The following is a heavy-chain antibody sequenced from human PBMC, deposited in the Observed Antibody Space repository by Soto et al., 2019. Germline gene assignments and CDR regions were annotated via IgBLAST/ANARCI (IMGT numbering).Heavy chain of an antibody. J-gene: IGHJ4*02. V-gene: IGHV3-30*18. CDR3: AKKRGTREYPGGIDY. Sequence: QVQLVESGGGVVQPGRSLRLSCAASGFTFSSYGMHWVRQAPGKGLEWVAVISYDGSNKYYADSVKGRFTISRDNSKNTLYLQMNSLRAEDTAVYYCAKKRGTREYPGGIDYWGQGTLVTVSS. D-gene: IGHD2-2*01. CDR1: GFTFSSYG. CDR2: ISYDGSNK.